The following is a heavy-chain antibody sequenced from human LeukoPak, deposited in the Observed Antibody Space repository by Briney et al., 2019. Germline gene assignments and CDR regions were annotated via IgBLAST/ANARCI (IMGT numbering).Heavy chain of an antibody. CDR2: INPSGGST. CDR3: AREQSMTTIVYGGFDY. CDR1: GYTFTSYY. J-gene: IGHJ4*02. D-gene: IGHD4-23*01. V-gene: IGHV1-46*01. Sequence: GASVKVSCRASGYTFTSYYMHWVRQAPGQGLEWMGIINPSGGSTSYAQKFQGRVTMTRDMSTSTVYMELSSLRSEDTAVYYCAREQSMTTIVYGGFDYWGQGTLVTVSS.